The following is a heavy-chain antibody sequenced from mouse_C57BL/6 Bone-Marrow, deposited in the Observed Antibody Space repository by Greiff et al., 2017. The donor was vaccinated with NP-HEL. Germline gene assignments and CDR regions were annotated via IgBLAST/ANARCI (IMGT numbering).Heavy chain of an antibody. V-gene: IGHV1-64*01. J-gene: IGHJ2*01. Sequence: QVQLKQPGAELVKPGASVKLSCKASGYTFTSYWMHWVKQRPGQGLEWIGMIHPNSGSTNYNEKFKSKATLTVDKSSSTAYMQLSSLTSEDSAVYYCARENSLGPFDYWGQGTTLTVSS. CDR3: ARENSLGPFDY. CDR2: IHPNSGST. CDR1: GYTFTSYW.